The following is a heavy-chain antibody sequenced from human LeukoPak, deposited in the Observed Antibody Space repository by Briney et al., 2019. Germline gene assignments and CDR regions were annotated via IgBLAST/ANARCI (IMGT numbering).Heavy chain of an antibody. CDR1: GGSISSYY. V-gene: IGHV4-59*08. CDR3: ARSLFSYYDILTGYSHEYYFDY. Sequence: KPSETLSLTCTVSGGSISSYYWSWIRQPPGKGLEWIGYIYYSGSTNYNPSLKSRVTISVDTSKNQFSLKLSSVTAADTAVYYCARSLFSYYDILTGYSHEYYFDYWGQGTLVTVSS. D-gene: IGHD3-9*01. J-gene: IGHJ4*02. CDR2: IYYSGST.